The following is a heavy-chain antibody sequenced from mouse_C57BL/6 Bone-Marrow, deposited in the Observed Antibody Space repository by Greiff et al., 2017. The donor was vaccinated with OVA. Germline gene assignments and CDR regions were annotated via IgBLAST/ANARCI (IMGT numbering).Heavy chain of an antibody. V-gene: IGHV1-81*01. D-gene: IGHD2-4*01. J-gene: IGHJ4*01. CDR1: GYTFTSYG. CDR3: ARRGLRYAMDY. CDR2: IYPRSGNT. Sequence: VQLQQSGAELARPGASVKLSCKASGYTFTSYGISWVKQRTGQGLEWIGEIYPRSGNTSYNEKFKGKATLTADKSSRTAYMALRSLTSEDSAVYFCARRGLRYAMDYWGQGTSVTVSS.